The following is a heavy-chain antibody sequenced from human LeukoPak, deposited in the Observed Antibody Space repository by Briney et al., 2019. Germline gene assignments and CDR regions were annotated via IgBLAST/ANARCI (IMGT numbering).Heavy chain of an antibody. V-gene: IGHV1-18*01. J-gene: IGHJ4*02. D-gene: IGHD3-22*01. CDR1: GYTFTNYG. CDR2: ISINNGNR. CDR3: ARDLNVYYYDSSGCSDF. Sequence: ASVKVSCKASGYTFTNYGISWVRQAPGQGLEWMGWISINNGNRNYAQKFQGRVTMTTDTSTSTAYMELRSLRSDDTAMYFCARDLNVYYYDSSGCSDFWGLGTLVTVSS.